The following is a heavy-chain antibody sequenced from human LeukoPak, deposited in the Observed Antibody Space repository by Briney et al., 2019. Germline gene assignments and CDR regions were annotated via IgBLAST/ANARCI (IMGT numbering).Heavy chain of an antibody. CDR2: ITNDGSST. J-gene: IGHJ4*02. D-gene: IGHD5-12*01. Sequence: GGSLRLSCAASGLTFSSHWMHWVRQAPGKGLVWVSRITNDGSSTTYADSVKGRFTISRDNAKNSLFLQMNSLRAEDTAVYYCGRGWPGYTSPLDYWGQGILVAVSS. CDR1: GLTFSSHW. V-gene: IGHV3-74*01. CDR3: GRGWPGYTSPLDY.